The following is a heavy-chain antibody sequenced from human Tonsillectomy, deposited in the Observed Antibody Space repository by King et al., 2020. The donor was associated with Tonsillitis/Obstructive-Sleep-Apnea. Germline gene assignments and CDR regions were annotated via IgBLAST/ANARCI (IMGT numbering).Heavy chain of an antibody. CDR3: ATSIAAAGTTRPYYFDY. J-gene: IGHJ4*02. D-gene: IGHD6-13*01. CDR1: GFTVSSNY. CDR2: IYSGGST. Sequence: VQLVESGGGLIQPGGSLRLSCAASGFTVSSNYMSWVRQAPGKGLEWVSVIYSGGSTYYADSVKGRFTISRDNSKNTLYLQMNSLRAEDKAFYYCATSIAAAGTTRPYYFDYWGQGTLVTVSS. V-gene: IGHV3-53*01.